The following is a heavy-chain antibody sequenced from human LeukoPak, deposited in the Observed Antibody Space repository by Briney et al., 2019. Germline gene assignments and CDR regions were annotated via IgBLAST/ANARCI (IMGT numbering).Heavy chain of an antibody. CDR1: GYTFTGYY. D-gene: IGHD2-15*01. V-gene: IGHV1-2*02. Sequence: GASVKVSCKASGYTFTGYYMHWVRQAPGQGLEWMGWINPNSGGTNYAQKFQGRVTMTRDTSISTAYMELSRLRSDDTAVYYCARGSLARYCSGGSCRGKFDYWGQGTLVTVSS. CDR3: ARGSLARYCSGGSCRGKFDY. J-gene: IGHJ4*02. CDR2: INPNSGGT.